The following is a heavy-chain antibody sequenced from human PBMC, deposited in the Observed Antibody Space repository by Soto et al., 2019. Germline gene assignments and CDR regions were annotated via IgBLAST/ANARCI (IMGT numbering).Heavy chain of an antibody. CDR1: GYTFSSYG. D-gene: IGHD2-15*01. CDR2: ISGYSGHT. V-gene: IGHV1-18*01. CDR3: ASRRENCSGHSSYWDVGY. J-gene: IGHJ4*02. Sequence: ASVKVSCKASGYTFSSYGISWVRQAPGQGLEWMGWISGYSGHTYYAQKFQGRVTMTTDTSTNTVYMELRSLRADDTAVYYCASRRENCSGHSSYWDVGYWGQGTLVTVSS.